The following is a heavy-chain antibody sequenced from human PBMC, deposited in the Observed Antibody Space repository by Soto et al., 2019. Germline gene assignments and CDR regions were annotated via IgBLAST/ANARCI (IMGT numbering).Heavy chain of an antibody. D-gene: IGHD3-10*01. J-gene: IGHJ6*02. V-gene: IGHV1-69*06. Sequence: SVKVSCKASGGAFSSYAISWVRHDPGKGLEWMGGIIPIFGTANYAQKFQGRVIMTADTSTSTAYMELRSLRSDDTAIYYCKREGSAPYYYYGMDAWGQGTTVNVSS. CDR2: IIPIFGTA. CDR1: GGAFSSYA. CDR3: KREGSAPYYYYGMDA.